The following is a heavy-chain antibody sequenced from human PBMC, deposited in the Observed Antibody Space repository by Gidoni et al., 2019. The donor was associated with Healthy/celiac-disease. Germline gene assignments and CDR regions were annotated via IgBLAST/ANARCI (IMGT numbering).Heavy chain of an antibody. Sequence: QVQLQESCPGLVKPSETLSLTCTVSGGSISSYYWSWIRQPPGKGLEWIGYIDYSGSTNYNPSLKSRVTISVDTSKNQFSLKLSSVTAADTAVYYCATLNYYGSGSYYFDYWGQGTLVTVSS. CDR2: IDYSGST. CDR3: ATLNYYGSGSYYFDY. V-gene: IGHV4-59*08. CDR1: GGSISSYY. J-gene: IGHJ4*02. D-gene: IGHD3-10*01.